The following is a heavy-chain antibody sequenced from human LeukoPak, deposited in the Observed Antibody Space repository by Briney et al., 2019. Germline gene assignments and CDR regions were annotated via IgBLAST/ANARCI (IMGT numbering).Heavy chain of an antibody. CDR2: VSSYNGNT. CDR1: GYTFNTYG. V-gene: IGHV1-18*01. CDR3: ARDSQDLYSNDAFDI. D-gene: IGHD3-10*01. Sequence: ASVKVSCKTSGYTFNTYGITWVRQAPGQGLEWMGWVSSYNGNTNYAQKLQGSVTMTTDTSTSTAYMELRSLRSDDTALYYCARDSQDLYSNDAFDIWGQGTMVTVSS. J-gene: IGHJ3*02.